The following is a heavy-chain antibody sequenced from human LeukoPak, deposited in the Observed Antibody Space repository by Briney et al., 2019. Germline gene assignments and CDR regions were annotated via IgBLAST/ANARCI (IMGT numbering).Heavy chain of an antibody. J-gene: IGHJ4*02. CDR3: ARAAHYYDSSGYYYGPLDY. CDR1: GGSFSGYY. CDR2: INHSGST. D-gene: IGHD3-22*01. V-gene: IGHV4-34*01. Sequence: PSETLSLTCAVYGGSFSGYYLSWIRQPPGKGLEWIGEINHSGSTNYNPSLKSRVTISVDTSKNQFSLKLSSVTAADTAVYYCARAAHYYDSSGYYYGPLDYWGQGTLVTVSS.